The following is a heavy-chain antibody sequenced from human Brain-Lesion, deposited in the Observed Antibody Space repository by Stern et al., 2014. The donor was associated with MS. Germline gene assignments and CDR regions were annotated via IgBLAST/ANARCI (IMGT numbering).Heavy chain of an antibody. J-gene: IGHJ6*02. D-gene: IGHD2-2*01. CDR2: IFNSGST. V-gene: IGHV4-61*02. CDR1: GGSISSGGYY. Sequence: VQLVESGPGLVKPSQTLSLSCTVSGGSISSGGYYWSWIRQPAGKGLEWIGRIFNSGSTSYNPSLQRRVPISKTTSKNPVSPRLNSMTAADTAVYYCARGRVVPGFQYYATDVWGQGTTVIVSS. CDR3: ARGRVVPGFQYYATDV.